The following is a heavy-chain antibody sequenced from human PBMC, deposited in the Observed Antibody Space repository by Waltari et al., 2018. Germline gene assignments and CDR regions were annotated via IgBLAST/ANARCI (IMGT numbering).Heavy chain of an antibody. CDR2: INYSGST. CDR1: GGSFRVSY. D-gene: IGHD3-10*01. CDR3: ARDASGFQYYYYMDV. V-gene: IGHV4-34*01. Sequence: QVQLQQWGAGLLKPSETLSLTCGVYGGSFRVSYWSWIRQPPGKGLEGIGDINYSGSTNYNPSLQSRVTISVDTSKNQLTLKLRSVTAADTALYYCARDASGFQYYYYMDVWGKGTTVTVSS. J-gene: IGHJ6*03.